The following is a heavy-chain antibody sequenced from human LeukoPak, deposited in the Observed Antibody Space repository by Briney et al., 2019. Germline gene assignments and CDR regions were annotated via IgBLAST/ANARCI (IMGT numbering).Heavy chain of an antibody. V-gene: IGHV4-31*03. Sequence: PSETLSLTCTVSGGSISSGGYYWSWIRQHPGKGLEWIGYIYYSGSTYYNPSLKSRVTISVDTSKNQFSLKLSSVTAADTAVYYCAGTVLPDYYDSSGYSSSFDYWGQGTLVTVSS. CDR3: AGTVLPDYYDSSGYSSSFDY. J-gene: IGHJ4*02. CDR1: GGSISSGGYY. D-gene: IGHD3-22*01. CDR2: IYYSGST.